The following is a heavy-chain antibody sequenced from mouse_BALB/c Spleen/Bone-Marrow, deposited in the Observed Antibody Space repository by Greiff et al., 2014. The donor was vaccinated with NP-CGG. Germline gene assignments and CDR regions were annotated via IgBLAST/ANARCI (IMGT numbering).Heavy chain of an antibody. Sequence: VQLKESGGGLVKPGGSLKLSCAASGFTFSDYYMFWVRQTSEKRLEWVATISDGVSYAYYPDSVKGRFTISRDNARNNLYLQMSSLKSEDTAMYYCARAPPYDFYAMDYWGQGTSVTVSS. CDR1: GFTFSDYY. CDR3: ARAPPYDFYAMDY. J-gene: IGHJ4*01. CDR2: ISDGVSYA. V-gene: IGHV5-4*02. D-gene: IGHD2-13*01.